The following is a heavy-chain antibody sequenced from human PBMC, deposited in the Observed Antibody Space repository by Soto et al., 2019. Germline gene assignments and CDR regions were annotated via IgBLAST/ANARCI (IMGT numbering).Heavy chain of an antibody. CDR2: ISYDGSKR. Sequence: QVQLVQSGGGVVQPGKSLRLSCVGSGFTFGNYAMYWVRQTPGKGLEWVAFISYDGSKRYHADSVKGQFTISRDNHGKTVYLQLDSLRPEDTAVYYCAKGGGAPGYPIDYWGQGTLVTVSS. CDR3: AKGGGAPGYPIDY. D-gene: IGHD3-9*01. V-gene: IGHV3-30*18. J-gene: IGHJ4*02. CDR1: GFTFGNYA.